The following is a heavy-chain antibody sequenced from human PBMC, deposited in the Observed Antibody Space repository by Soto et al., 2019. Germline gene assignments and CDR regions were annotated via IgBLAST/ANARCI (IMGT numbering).Heavy chain of an antibody. CDR2: IYPGDSDT. Sequence: LKISCKGSGYSFTSYWIGWVRQMPGKGLEWMGIIYPGDSDTRYSPSFQGQVTISADKSISTAYLQWSSLKASDTAMYYCARSSDYYDSSGYYQYYFDYWGQGTLVTVSS. CDR3: ARSSDYYDSSGYYQYYFDY. J-gene: IGHJ4*02. CDR1: GYSFTSYW. V-gene: IGHV5-51*01. D-gene: IGHD3-22*01.